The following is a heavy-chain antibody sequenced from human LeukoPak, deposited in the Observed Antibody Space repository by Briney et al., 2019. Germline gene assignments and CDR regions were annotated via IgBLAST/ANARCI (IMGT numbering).Heavy chain of an antibody. CDR2: ISAYNGNT. CDR3: ARVLEFPEIGWSGYYSLDWFDP. Sequence: WASVKVSCKASGYTFTSYYMHWVRQAPGQGLEWMGWISAYNGNTNYAQKLQGRVTMTTDTSTSTAYMELRSLRSDDTAVYYCARVLEFPEIGWSGYYSLDWFDPWGQGTLVTVSS. D-gene: IGHD3-3*01. J-gene: IGHJ5*02. V-gene: IGHV1-18*04. CDR1: GYTFTSYY.